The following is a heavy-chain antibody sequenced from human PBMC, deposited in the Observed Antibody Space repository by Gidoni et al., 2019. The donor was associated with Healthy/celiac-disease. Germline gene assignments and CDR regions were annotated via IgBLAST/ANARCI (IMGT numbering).Heavy chain of an antibody. Sequence: QVQLAQSGAEVKKPGSSVTVSCKAPGGTFSSYAIGWVRQAPGQGLEWMGGIIPIFGTANYAQKFQGGVTITADESTSTAYMGLSSLRSEDTAVYYCAGATAGYQNYYYYYGMDVWGQGTTVTVSS. D-gene: IGHD3-9*01. CDR1: GGTFSSYA. CDR3: AGATAGYQNYYYYYGMDV. V-gene: IGHV1-69*01. CDR2: IIPIFGTA. J-gene: IGHJ6*02.